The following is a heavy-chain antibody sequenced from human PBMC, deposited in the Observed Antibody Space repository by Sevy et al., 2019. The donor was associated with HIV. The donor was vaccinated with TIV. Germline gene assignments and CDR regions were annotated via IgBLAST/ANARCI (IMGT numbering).Heavy chain of an antibody. V-gene: IGHV3-23*01. CDR2: ISGSGGST. CDR3: AKAYYDSSGYYYDYYYGMDV. D-gene: IGHD3-22*01. Sequence: GGSLRLSCAASGFTFSSYAMSWVRQAPGKGLEWVSAISGSGGSTYDADSVKGRFTISRDNSKNTLYLQMNSLRAEDTAVYYCAKAYYDSSGYYYDYYYGMDVWGQGTTVTVSS. J-gene: IGHJ6*02. CDR1: GFTFSSYA.